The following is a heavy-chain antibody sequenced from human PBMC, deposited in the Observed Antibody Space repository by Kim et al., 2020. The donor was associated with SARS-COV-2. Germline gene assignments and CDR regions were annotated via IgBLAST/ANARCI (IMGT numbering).Heavy chain of an antibody. J-gene: IGHJ2*01. V-gene: IGHV1-69*13. Sequence: SVKVSCKASGGTFSSYAISWVRQAPGQGLEWMGGIIPIFGTANYAQKFQGRVTITADESTSTAYMELSSLRSEDTAVYYCARRAVYEGPSAAQPVNEAPGEVRAASEWYFDLWGRGTLVTVSS. CDR3: ARRAVYEGPSAAQPVNEAPGEVRAASEWYFDL. CDR1: GGTFSSYA. CDR2: IIPIFGTA. D-gene: IGHD2-2*01.